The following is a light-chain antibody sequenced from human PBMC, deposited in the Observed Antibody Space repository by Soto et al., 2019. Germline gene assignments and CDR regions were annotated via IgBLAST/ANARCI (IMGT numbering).Light chain of an antibody. CDR2: GAS. V-gene: IGKV3-15*01. CDR3: QQYNNWPFT. CDR1: QSVSSN. J-gene: IGKJ3*01. Sequence: EIVMTQSPATLSVSPGERATLSCRASQSVSSNLAWYQQKPGQAPMLLIYGASTRATGIPARFSGSGSGTEFTLTISSLQSGDFAVYYCQQYNNWPFTFGPGTKLDIK.